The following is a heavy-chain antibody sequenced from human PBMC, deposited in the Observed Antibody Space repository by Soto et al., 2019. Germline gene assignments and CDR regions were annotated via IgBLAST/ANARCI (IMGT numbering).Heavy chain of an antibody. V-gene: IGHV3-53*01. CDR1: GFTVSSNY. CDR3: ARATGDSSSWYEFDY. CDR2: IYSGGST. Sequence: GGSLRLSCAASGFTVSSNYMSWVRQAPGKGLEWVSVIYSGGSTYYADSVKGRFTISRDNSKNTLYLQMNSLRAEDTAVYYCARATGDSSSWYEFDYWGQGTLVTVSS. D-gene: IGHD6-13*01. J-gene: IGHJ4*02.